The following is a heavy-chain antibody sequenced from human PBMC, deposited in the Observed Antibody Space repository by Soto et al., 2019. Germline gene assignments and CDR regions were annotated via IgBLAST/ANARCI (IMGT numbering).Heavy chain of an antibody. CDR1: GGSISSGGYC. CDR3: ARDYGGAWYFDL. D-gene: IGHD3-16*01. Sequence: QVQLQESGPGLVKPSQTLSLTCTVSGGSISSGGYCWSWIRQHPEKGLEWIGYTKYSGSTYYNPSLKSRVTISVDTSKNQFSLKLSSVTAVDTAVYYCARDYGGAWYFDLWGRGTLVTVSS. V-gene: IGHV4-31*03. CDR2: TKYSGST. J-gene: IGHJ2*01.